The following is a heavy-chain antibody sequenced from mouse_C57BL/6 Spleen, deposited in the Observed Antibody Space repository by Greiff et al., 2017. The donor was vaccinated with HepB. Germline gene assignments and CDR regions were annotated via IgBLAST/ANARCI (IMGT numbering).Heavy chain of an antibody. J-gene: IGHJ4*01. D-gene: IGHD4-1*02. CDR3: ASNWDGYAMDY. Sequence: QVQLKESGAELVKPGASVKISCKASGYAFSSYWMNWVKQRPGKGLEWIGQIYPGDGDTNYNGKFQGKATLTADKSSSTAYMQLSSLTSEDSAVYFLASNWDGYAMDYGSQGTSVTVSS. CDR2: IYPGDGDT. V-gene: IGHV1-80*01. CDR1: GYAFSSYW.